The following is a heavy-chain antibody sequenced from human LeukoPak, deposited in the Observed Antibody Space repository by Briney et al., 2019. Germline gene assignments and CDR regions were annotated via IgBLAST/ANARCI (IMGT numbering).Heavy chain of an antibody. CDR1: GGSISSYY. J-gene: IGHJ4*02. D-gene: IGHD6-13*01. Sequence: SETLSLTCIVSGGSISSYYWSWIRQPPGKGLEWIGYIYYSGSTTYNPSLKSRVTISVDTSKNQFSLKLSSVTAADTAVYYCARRSSPLHILIDYWGQGTLVTVSS. CDR3: ARRSSPLHILIDY. V-gene: IGHV4-59*08. CDR2: IYYSGST.